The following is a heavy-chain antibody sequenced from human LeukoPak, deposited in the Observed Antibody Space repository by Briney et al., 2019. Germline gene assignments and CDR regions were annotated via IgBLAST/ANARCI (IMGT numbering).Heavy chain of an antibody. CDR3: ARGRVVRGVITTYYFDY. V-gene: IGHV4-34*01. CDR2: INHSGST. Sequence: SETLSLTCTVSGGSISGYYWSWIRQPPGKGLEWIGEINHSGSTNYNPSLKSRVTISVDTSKNQFSLKLSSVTAADTAVYYCARGRVVRGVITTYYFDYWGQGTLVTVSS. J-gene: IGHJ4*02. CDR1: GGSISGYY. D-gene: IGHD3-10*01.